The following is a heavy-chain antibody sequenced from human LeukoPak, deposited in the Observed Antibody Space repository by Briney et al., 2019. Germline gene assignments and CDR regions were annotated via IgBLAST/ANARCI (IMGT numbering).Heavy chain of an antibody. V-gene: IGHV4-4*07. Sequence: SETLSLTCTVSGGSISSYYWSWIRQPAGKGLEWIGRIYTSGSTNYNPSLKSRVTMSVDTSKNQFSLKLSSVTAADTAVYYCSRSELRSLEWTSGGFDPWGQGTLVTVSS. D-gene: IGHD3-3*01. CDR2: IYTSGST. CDR1: GGSISSYY. CDR3: SRSELRSLEWTSGGFDP. J-gene: IGHJ5*02.